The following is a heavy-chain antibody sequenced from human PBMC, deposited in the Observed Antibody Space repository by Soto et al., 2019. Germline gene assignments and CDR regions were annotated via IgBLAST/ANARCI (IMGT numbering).Heavy chain of an antibody. CDR2: INSDGSST. CDR1: GFTFSSYW. Sequence: EVQLVESGGGLVQPGGSLRLSCAASGFTFSSYWMHWVRQAPGKGLVCVSRINSDGSSTSYADSVKGRFTISRDNAKNTLYLQMNSLRAEDTAVYYCARDILTGYYKPSVWFDPWGQGTLVTVSS. D-gene: IGHD3-9*01. V-gene: IGHV3-74*01. J-gene: IGHJ5*02. CDR3: ARDILTGYYKPSVWFDP.